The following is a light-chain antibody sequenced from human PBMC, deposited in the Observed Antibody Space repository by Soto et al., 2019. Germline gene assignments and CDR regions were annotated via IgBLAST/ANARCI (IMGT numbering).Light chain of an antibody. Sequence: QSVLTQPASVSGSPGQSITISCTGTSSDVGAYTSVSWYRQHPGKAPKLMIYEVSNRATGVSNRFSGYKSANTASLTISGLQADDEAHYYCTSYTSDNRSYVFGTGTKLTVL. CDR1: SSDVGAYTS. J-gene: IGLJ1*01. CDR2: EVS. V-gene: IGLV2-14*01. CDR3: TSYTSDNRSYV.